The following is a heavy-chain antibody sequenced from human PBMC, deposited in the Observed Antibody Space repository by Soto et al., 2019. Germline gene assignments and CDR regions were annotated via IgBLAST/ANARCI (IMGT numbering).Heavy chain of an antibody. CDR3: ARGRFECSSSRYYYYGMDV. J-gene: IGHJ6*02. V-gene: IGHV1-8*01. CDR2: MNPNSGNT. D-gene: IGHD6-6*01. CDR1: GYTFTSYD. Sequence: ASVKVSCKASGYTFTSYDINWVRQATGQGLEWMGWMNPNSGNTGYAQKFQGRVTMTRNTSISTAYMELSSLRSEDTAVYYCARGRFECSSSRYYYYGMDVWGQGTTVTVSS.